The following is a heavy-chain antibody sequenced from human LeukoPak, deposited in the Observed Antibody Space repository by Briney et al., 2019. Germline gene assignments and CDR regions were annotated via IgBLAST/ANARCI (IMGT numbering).Heavy chain of an antibody. Sequence: GGSLRLSCAASGFTFGTYAMSWVRQDPRKGLEWVSGMNGSGTSIYYADAVKGRFTISRDNSKNTLFLQMNSLRAEDTAVYYYVKASRYFGEFDYWGQGALVTVSS. V-gene: IGHV3-23*01. D-gene: IGHD3-9*01. CDR3: VKASRYFGEFDY. CDR2: MNGSGTSI. CDR1: GFTFGTYA. J-gene: IGHJ4*02.